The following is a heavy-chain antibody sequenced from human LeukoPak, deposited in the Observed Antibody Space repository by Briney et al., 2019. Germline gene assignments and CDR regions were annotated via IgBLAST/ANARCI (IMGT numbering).Heavy chain of an antibody. J-gene: IGHJ3*02. V-gene: IGHV3-9*01. D-gene: IGHD3-10*01. CDR2: ISWNSGSI. CDR1: GFTFDDYA. CDR3: ARDEANYGSGFGAFDI. Sequence: GGSLRLSCAASGFTFDDYAMHWVRQAPGKGLEWVSGISWNSGSIGYADSVKGRFTISRDNAKNSLYLQMNSLRSDDTAVYYCARDEANYGSGFGAFDIWGQGTMVTVSS.